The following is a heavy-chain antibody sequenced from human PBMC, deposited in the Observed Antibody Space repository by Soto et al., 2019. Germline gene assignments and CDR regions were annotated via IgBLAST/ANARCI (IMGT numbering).Heavy chain of an antibody. J-gene: IGHJ6*02. CDR1: GYIFTDYY. CDR3: ASSPAYGSSWYGIPPDLSHGMDV. CDR2: INPNSGGT. V-gene: IGHV1-2*06. D-gene: IGHD6-13*01. Sequence: ASVKVSCKASGYIFTDYYMHWVRQAPGQELGWMGRINPNSGGTNYAQKFQGRLTMTGDTSTSTVYMELSSLTSEDTAMYHCASSPAYGSSWYGIPPDLSHGMDVWGQGTTVTVSS.